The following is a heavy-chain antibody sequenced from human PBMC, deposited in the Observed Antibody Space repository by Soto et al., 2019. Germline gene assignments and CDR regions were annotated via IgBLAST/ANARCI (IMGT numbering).Heavy chain of an antibody. V-gene: IGHV1-3*01. CDR2: INGDNGNT. Sequence: ASAKVSCKSSGYTFSNYVMHWVRHAPGQRPEWMGWINGDNGNTKYSQKFQCRVTITRDTSASTAYMELRSLTSADTAVYYCARPRSPLYRGRIDYNGFDYWGQGTLVTVSS. J-gene: IGHJ4*02. CDR3: ARPRSPLYRGRIDYNGFDY. D-gene: IGHD4-4*01. CDR1: GYTFSNYV.